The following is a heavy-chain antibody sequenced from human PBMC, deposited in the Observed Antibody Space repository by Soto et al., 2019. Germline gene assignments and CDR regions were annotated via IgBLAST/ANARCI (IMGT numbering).Heavy chain of an antibody. CDR3: ARIYCTTTTCDSWFDP. D-gene: IGHD2-2*01. V-gene: IGHV5-10-1*01. J-gene: IGHJ5*02. CDR1: GYTFTTFW. CDR2: IAPGDTYA. Sequence: PGESLKISCTGLGYTFTTFWISCVRQMPGKGLERMGGIAPGDTYATYSPAFQGHVTISAHKATGTAYLQWSSLKASGTAMYYCARIYCTTTTCDSWFDPWGQGDLVPVSS.